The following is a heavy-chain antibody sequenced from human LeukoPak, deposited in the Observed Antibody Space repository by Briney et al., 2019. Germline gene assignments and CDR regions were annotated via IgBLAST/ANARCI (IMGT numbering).Heavy chain of an antibody. CDR1: GGSISNDH. J-gene: IGHJ4*02. CDR2: IYYSGST. V-gene: IGHV4-59*08. CDR3: ARHAIYSGSGSYDF. D-gene: IGHD3-10*01. Sequence: SETLSLTCTVSGGSISNDHWSWIRQPPGKGLEWIGYIYYSGSTNYNPSLKSRVTISVDTSKNQFSLKLSSVTAADTAVYYCARHAIYSGSGSYDFWGQGTLVTVSS.